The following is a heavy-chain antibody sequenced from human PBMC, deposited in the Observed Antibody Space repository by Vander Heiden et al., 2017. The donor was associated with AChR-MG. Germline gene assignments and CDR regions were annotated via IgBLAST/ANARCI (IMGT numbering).Heavy chain of an antibody. J-gene: IGHJ6*02. Sequence: QVQLVESGGGVVQPGRSLRLSCAASGFTFSSYGMHWVRQAPGKGLEWVAVISYDGSNKYYADSVKGRFTISRDNSKNTLYLQMNSLRAEDTAVYYCAKDNGASYGMDVWGQGTTATVSS. CDR2: ISYDGSNK. D-gene: IGHD3-10*01. V-gene: IGHV3-30*18. CDR1: GFTFSSYG. CDR3: AKDNGASYGMDV.